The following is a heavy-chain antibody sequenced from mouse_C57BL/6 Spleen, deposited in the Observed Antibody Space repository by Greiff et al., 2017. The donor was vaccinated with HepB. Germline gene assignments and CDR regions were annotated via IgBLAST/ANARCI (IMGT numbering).Heavy chain of an antibody. CDR3: VCHRASSDGYFDV. V-gene: IGHV1-82*01. CDR2: IYPGDGDT. CDR1: GYAFSSSW. J-gene: IGHJ1*01. Sequence: QVQLKESGPELVKPGASVKISCKASGYAFSSSWMNWVKQRPGKGLEWIGRIYPGDGDTNYNGKFKGKATLTADKSSSTAYMQLSSLTSEDSAVYFWVCHRASSDGYFDVWGPGTTVTVSS. D-gene: IGHD1-1*01.